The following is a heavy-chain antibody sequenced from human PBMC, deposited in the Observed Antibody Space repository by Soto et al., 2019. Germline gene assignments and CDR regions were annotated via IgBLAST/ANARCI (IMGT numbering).Heavy chain of an antibody. CDR1: GFTFSSYW. J-gene: IGHJ4*02. V-gene: IGHV3-74*01. CDR3: ARVKVGATTGYYFDY. CDR2: INSDGSST. Sequence: GGSLRLSCAASGFTFSSYWMHWVRQAPGKGLVWVSRINSDGSSTSYADSVKGRFTISRDNAKNTLYLQMNSLRAEDTAVYYCARVKVGATTGYYFDYWGQGTLVTVSS. D-gene: IGHD1-26*01.